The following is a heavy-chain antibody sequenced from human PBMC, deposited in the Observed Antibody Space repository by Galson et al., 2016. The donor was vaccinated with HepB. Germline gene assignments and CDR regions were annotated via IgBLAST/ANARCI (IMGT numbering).Heavy chain of an antibody. D-gene: IGHD3-3*01. J-gene: IGHJ4*02. V-gene: IGHV1-2*04. CDR2: INPNSGGT. CDR1: GYTFTGYY. CDR3: ARAGFQEWLLPGDY. Sequence: SVKVSCKASGYTFTGYYMHWVRQAPGQGLEWMGWINPNSGGTNYAQKFQGWVTVTRDTSISTAYMELSRLRSDDTAVYYCARAGFQEWLLPGDYWGQGTLVTVSS.